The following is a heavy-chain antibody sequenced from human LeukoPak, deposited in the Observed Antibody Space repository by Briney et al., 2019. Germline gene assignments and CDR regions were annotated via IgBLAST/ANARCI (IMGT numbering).Heavy chain of an antibody. V-gene: IGHV1-2*06. CDR1: GYTFTSYY. D-gene: IGHD3-22*01. Sequence: ASVKVSCKASGYTFTSYYMHWVRQAPGQGLEWMGRINPNSGGTNYAQKFQGRVTMTRDTSISTAYMELSRLRSDDMAVYYCARDRYYDSSGYYEYYYYYYMDVWGKGTTVTVSS. J-gene: IGHJ6*03. CDR2: INPNSGGT. CDR3: ARDRYYDSSGYYEYYYYYYMDV.